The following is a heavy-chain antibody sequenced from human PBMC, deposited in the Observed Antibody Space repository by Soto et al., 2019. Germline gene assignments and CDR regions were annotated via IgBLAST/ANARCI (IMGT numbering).Heavy chain of an antibody. D-gene: IGHD3-10*01. CDR1: GYTFSNDN. CDR3: AREAASDPSFYYHYMDV. CDR2: MNPDSGNT. J-gene: IGHJ6*03. Sequence: QEQLVQSGAEVKKPGAPVKVSCKASGYTFSNDNINWVRQASGQGLGWMGWMNPDSGNTGYAEKFQGRVTMTRNSSISTAYMELSGLRSDDTAVYYCAREAASDPSFYYHYMDVWGKGTTVTVSS. V-gene: IGHV1-8*01.